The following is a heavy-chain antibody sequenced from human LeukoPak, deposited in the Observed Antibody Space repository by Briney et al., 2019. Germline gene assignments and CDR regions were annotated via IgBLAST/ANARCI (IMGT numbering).Heavy chain of an antibody. V-gene: IGHV4-59*08. CDR2: IYYSGST. Sequence: PSGTLSLTCTVSGGSLSSYYWGSIWQPPGGGLERVGWIYYSGSTNYNPSLKSRVTISVDTSKNQFSLKLSSVTAADTAVYYCARRASSYGDYVIAFDIWGQGTMVTVSS. D-gene: IGHD4-17*01. CDR3: ARRASSYGDYVIAFDI. J-gene: IGHJ3*02. CDR1: GGSLSSYY.